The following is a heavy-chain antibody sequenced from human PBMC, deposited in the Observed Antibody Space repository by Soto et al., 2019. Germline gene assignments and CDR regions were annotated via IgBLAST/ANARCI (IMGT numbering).Heavy chain of an antibody. D-gene: IGHD6-6*01. Sequence: KAGGSLRLSCAASGFTFSNAWMSWVRQAPGKGLEWVGRIKSKTDGGTTDYAAPVKGRFTISRDDSKNTLYLQMNSLKTEDTAVYYCTTDSSSRYYGMDVWGQGTTVTVSS. V-gene: IGHV3-15*01. CDR3: TTDSSSRYYGMDV. J-gene: IGHJ6*02. CDR1: GFTFSNAW. CDR2: IKSKTDGGTT.